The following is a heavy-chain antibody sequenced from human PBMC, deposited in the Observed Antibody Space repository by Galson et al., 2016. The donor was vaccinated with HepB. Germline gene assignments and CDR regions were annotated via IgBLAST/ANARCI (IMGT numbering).Heavy chain of an antibody. CDR1: GYSFPSYW. Sequence: QTGAEVKKPGESLKISCRVYGYSFPSYWLAWVRQMPGNGLEWMGIIYPGHSDTKYSPSLEGQVSTSVDKSINPAFRHWNSLQASHSGIYFCARHRSNPKSRDYHYGLDVWGQGTTVTVPS. D-gene: IGHD4/OR15-4a*01. CDR3: ARHRSNPKSRDYHYGLDV. J-gene: IGHJ6*02. V-gene: IGHV5-51*01. CDR2: IYPGHSDT.